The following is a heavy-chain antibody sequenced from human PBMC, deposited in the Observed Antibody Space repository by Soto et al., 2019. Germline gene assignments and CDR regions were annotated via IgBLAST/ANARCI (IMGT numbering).Heavy chain of an antibody. J-gene: IGHJ1*01. CDR1: GYIFSNYG. D-gene: IGHD6-13*01. CDR2: ISTYNANT. V-gene: IGHV1-18*01. CDR3: GRERDGSSWSSAESLQY. Sequence: ASVKVSCKASGYIFSNYGISWVRQAPGQGLEWMGWISTYNANTYYAQKFQGRVTMTTDTSTSTAYMELRSLRSDDTAVFYCGRERDGSSWSSAESLQYWGQGTLVTVSS.